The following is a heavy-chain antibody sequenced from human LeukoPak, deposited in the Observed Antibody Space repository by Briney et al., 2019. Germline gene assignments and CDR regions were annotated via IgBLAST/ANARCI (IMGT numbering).Heavy chain of an antibody. CDR3: TTGPGNSGY. D-gene: IGHD4-23*01. J-gene: IGHJ4*02. CDR1: GLTFSNAW. V-gene: IGHV3-15*01. CDR2: IKSTTVDGTP. Sequence: GGSLRLSCAVSGLTFSNAWMSWVRQAPGKGLEWVGRIKSTTVDGTPEYAVPVKGRFTISRDDSKNTVYLQMNSLKTEDTAVYYCTTGPGNSGYWGQGTLVTVSS.